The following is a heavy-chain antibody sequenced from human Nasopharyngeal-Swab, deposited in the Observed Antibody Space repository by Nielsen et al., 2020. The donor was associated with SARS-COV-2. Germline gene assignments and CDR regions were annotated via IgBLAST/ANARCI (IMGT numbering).Heavy chain of an antibody. V-gene: IGHV1-18*01. CDR3: ARGSLWFGDLVGYYGMDV. CDR2: ISAYNGNT. D-gene: IGHD3-10*01. J-gene: IGHJ6*02. Sequence: WVRQAPGQGLEWMGWISAYNGNTNYAQKLQGRVTMTTDTSTSTAYMELRSLRSDDTAVYYCARGSLWFGDLVGYYGMDVWGQGTTVTVS.